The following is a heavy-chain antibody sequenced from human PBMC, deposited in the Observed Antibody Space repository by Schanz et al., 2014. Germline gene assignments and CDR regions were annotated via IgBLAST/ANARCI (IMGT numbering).Heavy chain of an antibody. V-gene: IGHV3-53*01. CDR3: ARDGGRDGYNLAFDV. Sequence: EVQLVESGGGLIQPGGSLRLSCAVSGFTVNTNYMSWVRQAPGKGLEWISSMYINSGSTQYADSVKGRFIISRDSSXNTLFLQMNSLRAEDTAXYFCARDGGRDGYNLAFDVWGQGTLXXVSS. J-gene: IGHJ3*01. D-gene: IGHD5-12*01. CDR1: GFTVNTNY. CDR2: MYINSGST.